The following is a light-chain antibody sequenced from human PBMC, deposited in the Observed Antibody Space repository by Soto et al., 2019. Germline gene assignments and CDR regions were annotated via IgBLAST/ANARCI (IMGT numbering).Light chain of an antibody. CDR1: SSDVGSYNY. V-gene: IGLV2-14*01. CDR2: DVS. J-gene: IGLJ2*01. Sequence: QSALTQPASVSGSPGQSITISCTGTSSDVGSYNYVSWYQQYPGKAPKLMNYDVSNRPSGVSYRFSGSKSGNTASLTISGLQAEDEADYYCSSYTTSSTHVVFGGGTQLTVL. CDR3: SSYTTSSTHVV.